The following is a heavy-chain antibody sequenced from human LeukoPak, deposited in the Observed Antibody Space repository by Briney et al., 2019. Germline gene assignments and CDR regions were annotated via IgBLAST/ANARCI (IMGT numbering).Heavy chain of an antibody. Sequence: SQTFSLTCAISGDSVSSNSAAWNWIRQSPWRGLEWLGRTYYRSKWYNDYAESVKSRITINPDTSKNQFSLQLNSVTPEDTAVYYCARGHFNYDFWSGYYPLDYWGQGTLVTVSS. CDR1: GDSVSSNSAA. CDR3: ARGHFNYDFWSGYYPLDY. CDR2: TYYRSKWYN. D-gene: IGHD3-3*01. J-gene: IGHJ4*02. V-gene: IGHV6-1*01.